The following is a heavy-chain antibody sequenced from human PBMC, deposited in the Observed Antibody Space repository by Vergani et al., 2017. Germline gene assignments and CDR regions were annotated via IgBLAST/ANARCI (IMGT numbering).Heavy chain of an antibody. CDR3: AGGRSYYYSSVSDNYNSYDYVGTDV. CDR1: GGSINTGAYY. V-gene: IGHV4-61*02. J-gene: IGHJ6*01. CDR2: VYTSGMT. Sequence: QVQLQESGPRLVRPSQTLSLTCTVSGGSINTGAYYWSWIRQPAGKGLEWIGRVYTSGMTNYNPSLKSRVTILVDRSKSQLSLKLTSVTAGDTAVYFCAGGRSYYYSSVSDNYNSYDYVGTDVRGPGTTVAVSS. D-gene: IGHD3-10*01.